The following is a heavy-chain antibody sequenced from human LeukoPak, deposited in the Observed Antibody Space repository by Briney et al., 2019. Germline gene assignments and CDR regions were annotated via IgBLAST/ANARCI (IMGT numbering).Heavy chain of an antibody. CDR3: ARGTVGAPGIDY. Sequence: GGSLRLSCEASGLTFYGYWMHWFRQLPGKGLVWVSEINGAGNKKNYADSVRGRFTVTRDNAKDTVYLQMDSLRVEDTAVYYCARGTVGAPGIDYWGQGTLVSVSS. V-gene: IGHV3-74*01. J-gene: IGHJ4*02. CDR1: GLTFYGYW. D-gene: IGHD6-13*01. CDR2: INGAGNKK.